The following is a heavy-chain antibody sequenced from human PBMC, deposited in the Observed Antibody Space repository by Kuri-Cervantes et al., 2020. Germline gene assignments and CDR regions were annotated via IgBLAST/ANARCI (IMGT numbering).Heavy chain of an antibody. Sequence: GGSLRLSCVASGFTFSDYYMSWIRQAPGKGLEWVSYISSSSSTIYYADSVKGRFTVSRDNAKNSLYLQMNSLRDEDTAVYYCARLPYYYYGMDVWGQGTTVTVSS. J-gene: IGHJ6*02. CDR3: ARLPYYYYGMDV. CDR2: ISSSSSTI. V-gene: IGHV3-11*04. CDR1: GFTFSDYY.